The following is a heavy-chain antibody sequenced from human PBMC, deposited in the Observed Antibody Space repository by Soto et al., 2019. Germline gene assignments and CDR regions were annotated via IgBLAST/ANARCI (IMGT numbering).Heavy chain of an antibody. CDR2: IYSGGST. D-gene: IGHD1-1*01. Sequence: EVQLVESGGGLVQPGGSLRLSCAASGFTVSSNYMSWVRQAPGKGLEWVSVIYSGGSTYYADSVKGRFTISRHNSKNTLYLQMNSLRAEDTAVYYCARESEDERYYYYMAVWGRGTAVTVSS. CDR3: ARESEDERYYYYMAV. CDR1: GFTVSSNY. V-gene: IGHV3-53*04. J-gene: IGHJ6*03.